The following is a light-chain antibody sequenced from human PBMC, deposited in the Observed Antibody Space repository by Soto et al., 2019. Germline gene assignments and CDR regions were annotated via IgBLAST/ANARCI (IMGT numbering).Light chain of an antibody. CDR1: HSVASN. V-gene: IGKV3-15*01. Sequence: EIVMTQSPASLSVSPGDGATLSCRASHSVASNVAWYQQKPGQGPRLLIHGASTRAVGVPARFSGSGPGTDFTLTISSLQSEDFAVYYCQQYHNWPPQYTFGQGTKLQIK. CDR2: GAS. J-gene: IGKJ2*01. CDR3: QQYHNWPPQYT.